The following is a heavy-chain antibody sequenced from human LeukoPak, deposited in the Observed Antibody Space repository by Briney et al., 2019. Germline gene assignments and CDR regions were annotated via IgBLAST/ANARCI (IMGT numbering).Heavy chain of an antibody. CDR3: ARDEVGGPLKY. J-gene: IGHJ4*02. CDR2: VSWNSGSI. Sequence: GGSLRLSCAASGFTFDDYAMHWVRQAPGKGLEWVSGVSWNSGSIGYADSVKGRFTISRDNAKNSLDLQMSSLRAEDTAMYYCARDEVGGPLKYWGQGTLVTVSS. CDR1: GFTFDDYA. V-gene: IGHV3-9*01. D-gene: IGHD6-6*01.